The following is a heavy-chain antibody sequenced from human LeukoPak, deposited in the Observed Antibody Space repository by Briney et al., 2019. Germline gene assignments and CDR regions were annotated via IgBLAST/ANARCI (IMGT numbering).Heavy chain of an antibody. Sequence: GGSLRLSCAASGFTFSSYAMSWVRQAPGKGLEWVSGISGSGGSTHYADSVKGRFTISRDNSKNTLYLQMNSLRAEDTAVYYCAKGGGYYDSSGYYQYYFDYWGQGTLVTVSS. CDR2: ISGSGGST. J-gene: IGHJ4*02. D-gene: IGHD3-22*01. CDR1: GFTFSSYA. CDR3: AKGGGYYDSSGYYQYYFDY. V-gene: IGHV3-23*01.